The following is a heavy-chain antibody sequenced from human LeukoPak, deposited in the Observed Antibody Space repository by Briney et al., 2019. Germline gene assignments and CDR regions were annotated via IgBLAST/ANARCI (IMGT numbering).Heavy chain of an antibody. CDR3: AREGYDILTGYYPYFDY. CDR1: GFTFSSYW. J-gene: IGHJ4*02. Sequence: GGPLRLSCAASGFTFSSYWMSWVRQAPGKGLEWVANIKQDGSEKYYVDSVKGRFTISRDNAKNSLYLQMNSLRAEDTAVYYCAREGYDILTGYYPYFDYWGQGTLVTVSS. V-gene: IGHV3-7*01. D-gene: IGHD3-9*01. CDR2: IKQDGSEK.